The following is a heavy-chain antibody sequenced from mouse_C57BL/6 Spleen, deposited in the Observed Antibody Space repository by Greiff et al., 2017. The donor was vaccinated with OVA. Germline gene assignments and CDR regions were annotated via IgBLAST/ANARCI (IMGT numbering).Heavy chain of an antibody. J-gene: IGHJ3*01. D-gene: IGHD4-1*01. V-gene: IGHV1-55*01. CDR2: IYPGSGST. CDR3: AREGANWDVRGFAY. CDR1: GYTFTSYW. Sequence: QVHVKQSGAELVKPGASVKMSCKASGYTFTSYWITWVKQRPGQGLEWIGDIYPGSGSTNYNEKFKSKATLTVDTSSSTAYMQLSSLTSEDSAVYYGAREGANWDVRGFAYWGQGTLVTVSA.